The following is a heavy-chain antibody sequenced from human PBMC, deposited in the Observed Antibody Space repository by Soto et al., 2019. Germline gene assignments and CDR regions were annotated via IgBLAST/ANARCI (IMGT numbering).Heavy chain of an antibody. J-gene: IGHJ2*01. CDR3: ARDGSITIFGVANWYFDL. D-gene: IGHD3-3*01. CDR1: GSTFTSYY. V-gene: IGHV1-46*01. CDR2: LNPSGGST. Sequence: QVQLVQSGAEVKKPGASVKVSCKASGSTFTSYYMHWVRQAPGQGLEWMGILNPSGGSTSYAQKFQGRVTMTSDKSTSTVYMELSSLRSEDTAVYYFARDGSITIFGVANWYFDLWGRGTLVTVSS.